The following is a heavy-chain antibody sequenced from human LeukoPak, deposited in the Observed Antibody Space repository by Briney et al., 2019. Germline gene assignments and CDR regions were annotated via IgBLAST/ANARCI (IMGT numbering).Heavy chain of an antibody. CDR2: VFYSGST. CDR3: ARHGLIMSAAGPRWFDR. Sequence: SETLSLTCTVSGDSISSYYWSWIRHPPGKGLERNGCVFYSGSTTYNPSRHCRVTISVDTSKNKFSLKLSSVTAAETAVYYCARHGLIMSAAGPRWFDRWGQGTLVTVSS. V-gene: IGHV4-59*01. CDR1: GDSISSYY. D-gene: IGHD6-13*01. J-gene: IGHJ5*02.